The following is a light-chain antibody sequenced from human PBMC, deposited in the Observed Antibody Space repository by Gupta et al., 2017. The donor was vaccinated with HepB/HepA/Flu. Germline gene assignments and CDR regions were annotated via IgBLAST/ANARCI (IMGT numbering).Light chain of an antibody. V-gene: IGLV3-19*01. CDR3: NSRDSSGNHLVV. J-gene: IGLJ2*01. CDR1: SLRSYY. Sequence: SSELTQDPAVSVALGQTVRITCQGDSLRSYYASWYQQNPGQAPVLVIYGKNNRPSGIPDRFSGSSSGNTASLTITGAQAEDEADYYCNSRDSSGNHLVVFGGGTKLTV. CDR2: GKN.